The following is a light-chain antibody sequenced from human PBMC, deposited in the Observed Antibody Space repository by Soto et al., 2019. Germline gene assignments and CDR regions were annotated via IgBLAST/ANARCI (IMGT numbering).Light chain of an antibody. J-gene: IGKJ2*01. Sequence: EIVLTQSPGTLSLSPGERATLSCRASQSVSSSYLAWYQQKPGQAPRLLIYGASSRATGIPDRFSGSGSGTDLTLTISILEPEDFAVDYCQQYGSSPPYTFGQGTKLEIK. CDR3: QQYGSSPPYT. CDR1: QSVSSSY. V-gene: IGKV3-20*01. CDR2: GAS.